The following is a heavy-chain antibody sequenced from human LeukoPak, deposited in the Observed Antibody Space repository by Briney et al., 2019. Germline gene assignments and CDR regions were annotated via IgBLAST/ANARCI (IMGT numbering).Heavy chain of an antibody. V-gene: IGHV3-48*03. CDR2: ISISGVTK. CDR3: TSHGSTYYFDY. D-gene: IGHD5/OR15-5a*01. CDR1: GFTFSRYD. Sequence: LAGGSLRLSCATSGFTFSRYDYNWVRQAPGKGLEWISYISISGVTKYYADSVRGRFTVSRDNARDSLYLQMDSLRAEDTATYYCTSHGSTYYFDYCGQGTQVTVSS. J-gene: IGHJ4*02.